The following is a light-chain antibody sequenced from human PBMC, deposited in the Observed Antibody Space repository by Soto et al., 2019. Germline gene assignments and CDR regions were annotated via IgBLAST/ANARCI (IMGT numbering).Light chain of an antibody. Sequence: EIVMTQSPATLSVSPGERVTLSCRASQSVSSSLAWFQQKPGQAPRLLIYDASTRATGIPARFSGSGSGAEFTLTISSLKSEDFAVYYCQQYNMWTGTFGPGTKVDLK. CDR2: DAS. CDR1: QSVSSS. V-gene: IGKV3-15*01. J-gene: IGKJ3*01. CDR3: QQYNMWTGT.